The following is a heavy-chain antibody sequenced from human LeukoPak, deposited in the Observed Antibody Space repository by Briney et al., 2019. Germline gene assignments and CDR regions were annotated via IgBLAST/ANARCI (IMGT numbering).Heavy chain of an antibody. CDR3: ARGRDGYINFDY. J-gene: IGHJ4*02. V-gene: IGHV1-69*04. Sequence: GASVKVSCKASGGTFSSYAISWVRQAPGXXLXWXGRIIPILGIANYAQKFQGRVTITADKSTSTAYMELSSLRSEDTAVYYCARGRDGYINFDYWGQGTLVTVSS. CDR2: IIPILGIA. D-gene: IGHD5-12*01. CDR1: GGTFSSYA.